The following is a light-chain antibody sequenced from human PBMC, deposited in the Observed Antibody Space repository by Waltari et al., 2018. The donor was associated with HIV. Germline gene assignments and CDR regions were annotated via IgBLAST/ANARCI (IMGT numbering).Light chain of an antibody. CDR3: NSYATGSAWV. Sequence: QSALTQPASVSWSPGQSITISCTGTSSDVGSYNLVSWYQQHPGKAPKLMIYEVTKRPSGVSNRFSGSKSGNTASLTISGLQAEDEADYYCNSYATGSAWVFGGGTKLTVL. CDR1: SSDVGSYNL. J-gene: IGLJ3*02. CDR2: EVT. V-gene: IGLV2-23*02.